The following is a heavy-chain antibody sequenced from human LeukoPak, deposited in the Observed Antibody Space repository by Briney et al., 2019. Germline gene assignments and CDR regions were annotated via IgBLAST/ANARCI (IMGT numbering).Heavy chain of an antibody. CDR3: TTLSSRTKNDY. V-gene: IGHV3-15*01. Sequence: GGSLRLSCAASGFTFINAWMTWVRQAPGKGLEWVGRIKSKTNGGTTDYAAPVKGRFTISRDDSKNTLYLQMNSLKTEDTAVYYCTTLSSRTKNDYWGQGTLVTVSS. D-gene: IGHD3-16*01. J-gene: IGHJ4*02. CDR1: GFTFINAW. CDR2: IKSKTNGGTT.